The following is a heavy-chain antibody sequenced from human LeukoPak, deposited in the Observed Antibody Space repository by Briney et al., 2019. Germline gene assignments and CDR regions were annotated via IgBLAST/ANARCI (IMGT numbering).Heavy chain of an antibody. Sequence: SETLSLTCAVYGGSFSGYYWSWIRQPPGKGLEWIGYIYYSGSTNYNPSLKSRVTISVDTSKNQFSLKLSSVTAADTAVYYCARTDSYGFDYWGQGTLVTVSS. CDR3: ARTDSYGFDY. V-gene: IGHV4-59*01. D-gene: IGHD5-18*01. CDR1: GGSFSGYY. J-gene: IGHJ4*02. CDR2: IYYSGST.